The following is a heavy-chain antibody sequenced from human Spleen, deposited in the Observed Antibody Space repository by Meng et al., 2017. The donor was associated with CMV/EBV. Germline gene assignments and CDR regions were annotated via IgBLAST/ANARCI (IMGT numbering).Heavy chain of an antibody. J-gene: IGHJ6*02. CDR2: INHSGST. CDR3: ARLTTKGYYYYYGMDV. D-gene: IGHD4-17*01. Sequence: SETLSLTCTVSGDSVSSCSFYWSWIRQPPGKGLEWIGEINHSGSTNYNPSLKSRVTISVDTSKNQFSLKLSSVTAADTAVYYCARLTTKGYYYYYGMDVWGQGTTVTVSS. CDR1: GDSVSSCSFY. V-gene: IGHV4-39*07.